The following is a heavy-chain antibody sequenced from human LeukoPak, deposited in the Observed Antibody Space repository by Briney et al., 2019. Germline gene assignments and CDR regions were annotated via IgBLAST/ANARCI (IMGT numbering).Heavy chain of an antibody. V-gene: IGHV4-59*01. CDR3: ARENVDTAMDYYYYYYMDA. J-gene: IGHJ6*03. Sequence: SETLSLTCTVSGGSISSYYWSWIRQPPGKGLEWIGYIYYSGSTNYNPSLKSRVTISVDTSKNQFSLKLSSVTAADTAVYYCARENVDTAMDYYYYYYMDAWGKGTTVTVSS. CDR2: IYYSGST. D-gene: IGHD5-18*01. CDR1: GGSISSYY.